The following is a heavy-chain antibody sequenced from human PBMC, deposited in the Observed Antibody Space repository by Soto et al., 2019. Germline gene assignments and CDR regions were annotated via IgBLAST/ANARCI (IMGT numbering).Heavy chain of an antibody. Sequence: XDSLKISCKGSGYTFTNYWIGWVRQMPGKGPEWMGIIYPGDSDTKYNPSFQGQVTISADKSITTTYLQWSSLKASDTAIYYCAASIFYYGMDVWGQGATVTVSS. CDR2: IYPGDSDT. V-gene: IGHV5-51*01. CDR1: GYTFTNYW. CDR3: AASIFYYGMDV. J-gene: IGHJ6*02.